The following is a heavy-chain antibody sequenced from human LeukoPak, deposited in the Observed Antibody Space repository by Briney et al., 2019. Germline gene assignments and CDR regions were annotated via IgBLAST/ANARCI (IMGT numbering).Heavy chain of an antibody. Sequence: GASVKVSCKASGYTFTSYGISWVRQAPGQGLEWMGWISAYNGNTNYAQKLQGRVTITADESTSTAYMELSSLRSEDTAVYYCARESHYDYVWGSYRYKGYFDYWGQGTLVTVSS. CDR3: ARESHYDYVWGSYRYKGYFDY. V-gene: IGHV1-18*01. J-gene: IGHJ4*02. CDR2: ISAYNGNT. CDR1: GYTFTSYG. D-gene: IGHD3-16*02.